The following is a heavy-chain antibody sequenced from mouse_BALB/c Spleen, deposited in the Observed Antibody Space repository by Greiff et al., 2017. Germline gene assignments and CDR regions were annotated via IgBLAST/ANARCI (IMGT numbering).Heavy chain of an antibody. CDR1: GFTFTDYY. CDR3: ARIYLAWFAY. Sequence: EVKLVESGGGLVQPGGSLRLSCATSGFTFTDYYMSWVRQPPGKALEWLGFIRNKANGYTTEYSASVKGRFTISRDNSQSILYLQMNTLRAEDSATYYCARIYLAWFAYWGQGTLVTVSA. V-gene: IGHV7-3*02. CDR2: IRNKANGYTT. J-gene: IGHJ3*01. D-gene: IGHD5-5*01.